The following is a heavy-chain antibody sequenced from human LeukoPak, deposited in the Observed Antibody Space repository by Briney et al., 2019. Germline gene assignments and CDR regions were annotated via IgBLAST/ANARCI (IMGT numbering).Heavy chain of an antibody. D-gene: IGHD2-21*02. CDR3: ARAQTYGDSRLLLDY. Sequence: GGPLRLSRGVSGFHFWYYVVSCVGLPPGERVGWVSGFYWNGGSTGYADSVEARLTNSRDNAKNSQYLQMNSLRVEDTALYYCARAQTYGDSRLLLDYWGQGTPVTVSS. V-gene: IGHV3-20*04. CDR1: GFHFWYYV. J-gene: IGHJ4*02. CDR2: FYWNGGST.